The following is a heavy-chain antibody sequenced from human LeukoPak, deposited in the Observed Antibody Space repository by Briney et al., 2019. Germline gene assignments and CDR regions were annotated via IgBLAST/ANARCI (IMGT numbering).Heavy chain of an antibody. CDR1: GYTFSSYG. D-gene: IGHD5-12*01. CDR2: ISGSNGYT. J-gene: IGHJ1*01. Sequence: ASVKVSCKASGYTFSSYGISWLRQAPGQGLEWLGWISGSNGYTNFAQKLQGRITMPTDTSASTAYMELRSLTSDDTAVYYCARGSTATGYNLQYFHHWGQGSLVTVSS. CDR3: ARGSTATGYNLQYFHH. V-gene: IGHV1-18*04.